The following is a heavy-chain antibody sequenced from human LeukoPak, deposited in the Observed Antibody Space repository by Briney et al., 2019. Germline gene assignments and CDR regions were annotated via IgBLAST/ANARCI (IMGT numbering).Heavy chain of an antibody. J-gene: IGHJ3*02. D-gene: IGHD4-17*01. CDR3: TRGRNGSFDT. CDR1: GFTFSSYW. V-gene: IGHV3-74*01. Sequence: GGSLRLSCAASGFTFSSYWMHWVRQAPGKGLVWVSRINGDGTSTNYADSVKGRFTISRDNAKNTLYLQMNSLRAEDTAVYYCTRGRNGSFDTWGQGTMVTVSS. CDR2: INGDGTST.